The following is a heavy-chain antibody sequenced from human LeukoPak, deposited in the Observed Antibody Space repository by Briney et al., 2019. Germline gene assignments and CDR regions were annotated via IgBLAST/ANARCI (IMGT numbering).Heavy chain of an antibody. J-gene: IGHJ4*02. V-gene: IGHV3-21*01. CDR3: ARVLRDYYFDF. D-gene: IGHD3-9*01. CDR1: GFSFSGYN. CDR2: ITSSSAYI. Sequence: GGSLRLSCAASGFSFSGYNMNWVRQAPGKGLAWVSSITSSSAYIYHAGSVKGRFTISRDNAKNSLYLQMNSLRAEDTAVYYCARVLRDYYFDFWGQGTLVTVSS.